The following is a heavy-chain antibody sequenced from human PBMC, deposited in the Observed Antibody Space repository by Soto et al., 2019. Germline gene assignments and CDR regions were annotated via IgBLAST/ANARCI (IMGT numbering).Heavy chain of an antibody. D-gene: IGHD6-13*01. CDR2: ITSNGGST. CDR1: GFTFSSYV. CDR3: LVASAAY. Sequence: PGGSLRLSCSASGFTFSSYVMNWVRQAPGKGLEYVSGITSNGGSTFYADSVKGRLIISRDNSQNTVYLQMSSLTTADTAVYYCLVASAAYWGQGTQVTVSS. J-gene: IGHJ4*02. V-gene: IGHV3-64D*06.